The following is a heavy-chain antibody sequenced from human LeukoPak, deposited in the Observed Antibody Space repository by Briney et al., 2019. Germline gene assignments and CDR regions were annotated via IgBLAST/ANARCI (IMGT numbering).Heavy chain of an antibody. CDR3: ARGGDIASSVGSHFDY. CDR2: IYTSGST. CDR1: GGSISSYY. Sequence: SETLSLTCSVSGGSISSYYWSWIRQPAGKGLEWIGRIYTSGSTNYNPSLKSRVTMSVDTSKNQFSVRLSSVTAADTAVYYCARGGDIASSVGSHFDYWGQGSLVTVSS. J-gene: IGHJ4*02. V-gene: IGHV4-4*07. D-gene: IGHD5/OR15-5a*01.